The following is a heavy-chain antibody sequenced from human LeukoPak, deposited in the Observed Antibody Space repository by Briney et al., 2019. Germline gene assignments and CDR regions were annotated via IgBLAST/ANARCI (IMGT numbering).Heavy chain of an antibody. V-gene: IGHV1-3*01. CDR3: ATPHEYCSGGSCYSLPYGDYSQTQGDAFDI. J-gene: IGHJ3*02. D-gene: IGHD2-15*01. CDR1: GYTFTSYA. Sequence: WASVTVSCKASGYTFTSYAMHWVRQAPGQRLEWMGWINAGNGNTKYSQKFQGRVTMTEDTSTDTAYMELSSLRSEDTAVYYCATPHEYCSGGSCYSLPYGDYSQTQGDAFDIWGQGTMVTVSS. CDR2: INAGNGNT.